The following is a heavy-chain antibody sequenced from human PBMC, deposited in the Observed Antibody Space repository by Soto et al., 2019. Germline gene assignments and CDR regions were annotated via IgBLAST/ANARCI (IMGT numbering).Heavy chain of an antibody. CDR3: AKEVRDSSGYMTYFEY. V-gene: IGHV3-23*01. CDR2: ISGSGGST. J-gene: IGHJ4*02. CDR1: VFTFSSYA. D-gene: IGHD3-22*01. Sequence: VGSLRLSCASSVFTFSSYAMSCVRHSPGKGLEWVSAISGSGGSTYYADSVKGRFTISRDNSKNTLYLQMNSLRAEDTAVYYCAKEVRDSSGYMTYFEYLGQGTMVIVSS.